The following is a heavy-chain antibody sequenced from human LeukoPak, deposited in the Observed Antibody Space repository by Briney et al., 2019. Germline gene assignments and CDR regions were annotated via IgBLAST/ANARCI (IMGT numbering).Heavy chain of an antibody. J-gene: IGHJ6*03. V-gene: IGHV4-34*01. Sequence: SETLSLTCAVYGGSFSGYYWSWIRQPPGKGLEGRGEINHSGSTNYNPSLKSRGTISVDTSKNHCSLKLSSVTAADTAVYYCARGLYYYGSGSYYTYYYYYYMDVWGKGTTVTISS. CDR3: ARGLYYYGSGSYYTYYYYYYMDV. CDR2: INHSGST. D-gene: IGHD3-10*01. CDR1: GGSFSGYY.